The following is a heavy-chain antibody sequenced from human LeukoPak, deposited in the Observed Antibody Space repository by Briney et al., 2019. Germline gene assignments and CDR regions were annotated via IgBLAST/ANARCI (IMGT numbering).Heavy chain of an antibody. CDR2: IIPIFGTA. CDR1: GGTFSSYA. Sequence: SVKVSCKASGGTFSSYAISWVRQAPGQGLEWMGGIIPIFGTANYAQKFQGRVTITADESTSTAYMELSSLRSDDTAVYYCAREDSSGWYDVDYWGQGTLVTVSS. D-gene: IGHD6-19*01. CDR3: AREDSSGWYDVDY. V-gene: IGHV1-69*13. J-gene: IGHJ4*02.